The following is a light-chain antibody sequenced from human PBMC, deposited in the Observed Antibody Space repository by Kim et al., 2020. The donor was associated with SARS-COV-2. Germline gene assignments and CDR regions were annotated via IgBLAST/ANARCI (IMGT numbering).Light chain of an antibody. CDR3: AAWDDSLNVV. J-gene: IGLJ3*02. CDR2: SNN. Sequence: PGQRVTISWSGSSSNIGSNTVNWDQQLPGTAPKLLIYSNNQRPSGVPDRFSGSKSGTSASLAISGLQSEDEADYYCAAWDDSLNVVFGGGTQLTVL. V-gene: IGLV1-44*01. CDR1: SSNIGSNT.